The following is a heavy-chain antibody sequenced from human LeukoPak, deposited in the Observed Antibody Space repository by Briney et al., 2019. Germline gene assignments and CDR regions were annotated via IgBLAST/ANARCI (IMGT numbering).Heavy chain of an antibody. CDR2: ISNDGSNK. J-gene: IGHJ4*02. CDR1: GFTFSRYG. V-gene: IGHV3-30*03. CDR3: AREFSSRWSQPTYHFDY. Sequence: PGGSLRLSCAASGFTFSRYGMHWVRQAPGKGLEWVAVISNDGSNKHYADSVKGRFTISRDNSKNTLCLQMNSLRAEDTAVYYCAREFSSRWSQPTYHFDYWGQGTLVTVSS. D-gene: IGHD6-13*01.